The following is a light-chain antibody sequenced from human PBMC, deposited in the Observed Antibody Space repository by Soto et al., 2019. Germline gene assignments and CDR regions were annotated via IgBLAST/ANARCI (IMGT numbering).Light chain of an antibody. V-gene: IGKV1-39*01. CDR3: QKSYSPPFT. CDR1: QNINTY. Sequence: DIQMTQSPSSLSASVGDRVTITCRASQNINTYLNWYQQNSGKAPNLLIYAASTMQSGFPSSFSGSGSGTDFTLSSIILQHEDCATYYCQKSYSPPFTFGGGAKGEIK. J-gene: IGKJ4*01. CDR2: AAS.